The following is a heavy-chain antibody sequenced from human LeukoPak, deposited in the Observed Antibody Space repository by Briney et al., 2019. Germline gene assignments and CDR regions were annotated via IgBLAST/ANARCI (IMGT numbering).Heavy chain of an antibody. CDR1: IYTLTAYY. D-gene: IGHD3-22*01. Sequence: ASVKVSCKASIYTLTAYYLHWVRQAPGQGLEWMGRINPNSGGTTYAQKFQGRVTMTRDTSIGTAYMELSSLRSDDTALYYCARPYYESSGLYVDAFDIWGQGTMVTVSS. V-gene: IGHV1-2*06. CDR2: INPNSGGT. CDR3: ARPYYESSGLYVDAFDI. J-gene: IGHJ3*02.